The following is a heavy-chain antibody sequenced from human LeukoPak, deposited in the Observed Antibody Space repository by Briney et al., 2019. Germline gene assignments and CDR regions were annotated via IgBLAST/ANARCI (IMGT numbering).Heavy chain of an antibody. V-gene: IGHV3-9*01. J-gene: IGHJ6*02. D-gene: IGHD3-10*01. Sequence: PGRSLRLSCAASGFTFDDYAMHWVRQAPGKGLEWVSGISRNSGSIGYADSVKGRFTISRDNAKNSLYLQMNSLRAEDTALYYCAKDKAVRGVIIGYDGMDVWGQGTTVTVSS. CDR1: GFTFDDYA. CDR3: AKDKAVRGVIIGYDGMDV. CDR2: ISRNSGSI.